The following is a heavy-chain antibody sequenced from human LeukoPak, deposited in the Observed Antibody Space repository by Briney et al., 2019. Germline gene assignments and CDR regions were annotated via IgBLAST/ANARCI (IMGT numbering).Heavy chain of an antibody. CDR2: ISSDGSNT. V-gene: IGHV3-30*18. CDR1: GXTFSSYG. Sequence: GRSLRLSCAASGXTFSSYGVHCVRQAPGKGLDWVAVISSDGSNTHYADSVKGQLTISRDNSKNTLYLQMDSLTADDTAVYYCAKDQAAFGDYDFDYWGQGTLVTVSP. J-gene: IGHJ4*02. CDR3: AKDQAAFGDYDFDY. D-gene: IGHD4-17*01.